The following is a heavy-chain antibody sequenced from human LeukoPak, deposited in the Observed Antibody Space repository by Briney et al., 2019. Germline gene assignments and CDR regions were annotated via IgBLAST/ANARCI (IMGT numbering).Heavy chain of an antibody. CDR1: GGSISSGDYY. Sequence: KPSQTLPLTCTVSGGSISSGDYYWSWIRQPPGKGLEWIGYIYYSGSTYYNPSLKSRVTISVDTSKNQFSLKLSSVTAADTAVYYCARGRDCSSTSCPYYYYYMDVWGKGTTVTVSS. CDR2: IYYSGST. J-gene: IGHJ6*03. D-gene: IGHD2-2*01. V-gene: IGHV4-30-4*08. CDR3: ARGRDCSSTSCPYYYYYMDV.